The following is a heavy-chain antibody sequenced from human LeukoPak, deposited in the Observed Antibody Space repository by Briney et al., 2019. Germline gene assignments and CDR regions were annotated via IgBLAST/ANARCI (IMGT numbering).Heavy chain of an antibody. J-gene: IGHJ5*02. CDR1: GFTVSSDY. CDR2: IYSGGST. Sequence: GGSLRLSCAAPGFTVSSDYISWVRPAPGKGLEWVSVIYSGGSTYYADSVKGRFTISRDKSKNTVYLQMNSLRFEDTAMYYCARNWFDPWGQGTLVTVSS. CDR3: ARNWFDP. V-gene: IGHV3-53*05.